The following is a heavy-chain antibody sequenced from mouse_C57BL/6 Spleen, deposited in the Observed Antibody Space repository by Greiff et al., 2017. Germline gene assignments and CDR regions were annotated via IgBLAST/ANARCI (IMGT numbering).Heavy chain of an antibody. D-gene: IGHD1-1*01. J-gene: IGHJ3*01. CDR3: ARWDYGSSYGFAY. V-gene: IGHV1-55*01. CDR1: GYTFTSYW. CDR2: IYPGSGST. Sequence: VQLQQPGAELVKPGASVKMSCKASGYTFTSYWITWVKQRPGQGLEWIGDIYPGSGSTNYNEKFTSKATLTVDTSSSTAYMQLSSLTSEDSAVYYCARWDYGSSYGFAYWGQGTLVTVSA.